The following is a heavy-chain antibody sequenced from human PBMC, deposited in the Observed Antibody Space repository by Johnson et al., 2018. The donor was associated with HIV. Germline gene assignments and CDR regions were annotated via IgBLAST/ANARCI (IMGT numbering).Heavy chain of an antibody. CDR1: GFTFSNAW. CDR3: TTEIVVVVGVTGGNAFDI. D-gene: IGHD2-15*01. Sequence: VQLVESGGGLVKPGGSLRLSCAASGFTFSNAWMSWVRQAPGKGLEWVGRIKSKTDGGTTDYAAPVKGRFTISRDDSKNTLYLQMNSLRTEDTAVYYCTTEIVVVVGVTGGNAFDIWGQGTMVTVSS. J-gene: IGHJ3*02. V-gene: IGHV3-15*01. CDR2: IKSKTDGGTT.